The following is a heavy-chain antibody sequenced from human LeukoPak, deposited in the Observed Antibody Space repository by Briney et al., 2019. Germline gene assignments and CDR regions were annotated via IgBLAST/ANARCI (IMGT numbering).Heavy chain of an antibody. CDR2: INHSGST. CDR3: ARGRYCSSTSCYKFSVGATKYYYYYMDV. CDR1: GGSFSGYY. Sequence: SETLSLTCAVYGGSFSGYYWSWIRQPPGKGLEWIGEINHSGSTNYNPSLKSRVTISVDTSKNQFSLKLSSVTAADTAVYYCARGRYCSSTSCYKFSVGATKYYYYYMDVWGKGTTVTVSS. J-gene: IGHJ6*03. D-gene: IGHD2-2*02. V-gene: IGHV4-34*01.